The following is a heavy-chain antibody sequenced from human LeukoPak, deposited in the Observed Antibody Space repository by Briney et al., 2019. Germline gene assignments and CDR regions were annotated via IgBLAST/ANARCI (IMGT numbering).Heavy chain of an antibody. CDR2: IYYSGST. CDR3: ARGGAYGSGSYRFDP. D-gene: IGHD3-10*01. V-gene: IGHV4-59*01. CDR1: GGSISSYY. J-gene: IGHJ5*02. Sequence: PSETLSLTCTVSGGSISSYYWSWIRQPPGKGLEWIGYIYYSGSTNYNPSLKSRVTISVDTSKNQFSLKLSSVTAADTAVYYCARGGAYGSGSYRFDPWGQGTLVTVSS.